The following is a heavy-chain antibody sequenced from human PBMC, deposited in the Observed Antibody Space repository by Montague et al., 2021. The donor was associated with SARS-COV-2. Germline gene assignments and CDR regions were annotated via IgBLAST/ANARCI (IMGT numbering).Heavy chain of an antibody. V-gene: IGHV3-48*04. D-gene: IGHD3-16*01. CDR1: GFNFRDKS. CDR2: ICFRSERI. Sequence: SLRLSCAASGFNFRDKSINWVRQAPGKGLEWVAHICFRSERIFYGDSVKGRFTISRDDAKNSLYLQMNSLRAEDTALYYCARDPPRGYAMDVWGQGTMVTVSS. J-gene: IGHJ6*02. CDR3: ARDPPRGYAMDV.